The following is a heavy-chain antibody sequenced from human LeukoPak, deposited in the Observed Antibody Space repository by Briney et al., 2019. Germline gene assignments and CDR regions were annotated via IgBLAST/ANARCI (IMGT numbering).Heavy chain of an antibody. V-gene: IGHV4-61*09. CDR2: IYTSGTT. J-gene: IGHJ3*02. CDR3: ARPIKDTGAFDI. CDR1: GGSIGSGSYS. Sequence: PSETLSLTCIVSGGSIGSGSYSWSWLRRPAGKGLEGIGHIYTSGTTKCNPSLKSRVTISVNTSKNQFSLKLSSVTAADTAVYYCARPIKDTGAFDIWGQGTMVTVSS. D-gene: IGHD2-15*01.